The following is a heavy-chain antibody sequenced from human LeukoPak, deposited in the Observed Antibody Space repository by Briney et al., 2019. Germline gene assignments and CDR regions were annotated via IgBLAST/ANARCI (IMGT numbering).Heavy chain of an antibody. CDR3: ASGGHFDY. V-gene: IGHV3-23*01. CDR2: ISGSGGST. J-gene: IGHJ4*02. Sequence: GGSLRLSCAASGFTFSSYGMSWVRQAPGKGLEWVSAISGSGGSTYYADSVKGRFTISRDNSKNTLYLHMNSLGAEDTAVYYCASGGHFDYSGPGTLVTVSS. CDR1: GFTFSSYG. D-gene: IGHD5-12*01.